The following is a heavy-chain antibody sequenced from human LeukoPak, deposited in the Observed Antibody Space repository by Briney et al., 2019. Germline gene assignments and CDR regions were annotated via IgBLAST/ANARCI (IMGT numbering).Heavy chain of an antibody. V-gene: IGHV3-23*01. CDR1: GFTFSSYA. CDR3: ARDSPYCSSTSCYSDYMDV. D-gene: IGHD2-2*01. Sequence: GGSLRLSCAASGFTFSSYAMSWVRQAPGKGLEWVSAISGSGGSTYYADSVKGRFTISRDNSKNTLYLQMNSLRAEDTAVYYCARDSPYCSSTSCYSDYMDVWGKGTTVTVSS. CDR2: ISGSGGST. J-gene: IGHJ6*03.